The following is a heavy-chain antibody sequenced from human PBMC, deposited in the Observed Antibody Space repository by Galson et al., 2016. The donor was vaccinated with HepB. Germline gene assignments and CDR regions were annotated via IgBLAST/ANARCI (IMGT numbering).Heavy chain of an antibody. CDR1: GFTFTHHQ. V-gene: IGHV3-33*08. Sequence: SLRLSCATSGFTFTHHQMHWVRQVPGKGLEWVALIWFDGTYKYYADSVRGRFTISRDDSMNTVFLQMDSLRAEDTAVYYCARAGVSNWPDFDFWGQGALVTVSS. CDR2: IWFDGTYK. J-gene: IGHJ4*02. D-gene: IGHD6-13*01. CDR3: ARAGVSNWPDFDF.